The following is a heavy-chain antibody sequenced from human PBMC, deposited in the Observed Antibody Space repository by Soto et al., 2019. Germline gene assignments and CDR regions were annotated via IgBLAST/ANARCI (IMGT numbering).Heavy chain of an antibody. D-gene: IGHD1-26*01. J-gene: IGHJ4*02. CDR1: GYTFTSYA. CDR3: ACWGGGELRADY. V-gene: IGHV1-3*01. Sequence: QVQLVQSGAEVKKPGASVKVSCKASGYTFTSYAMHWVRQAPGQRLEWMGWINAGNGNTKYSQKFQGRVTITRYTSASTAYMELSSLRSEDTAVYYCACWGGGELRADYWGQGTLVTVSS. CDR2: INAGNGNT.